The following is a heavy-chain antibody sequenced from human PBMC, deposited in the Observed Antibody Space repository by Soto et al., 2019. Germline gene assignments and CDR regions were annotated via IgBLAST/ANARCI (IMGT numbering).Heavy chain of an antibody. V-gene: IGHV3-48*02. CDR1: GFTFSSYS. D-gene: IGHD6-19*01. CDR3: ASCPCTGYSSGWPNWFAP. Sequence: GGSLRLSCAASGFTFSSYSMNWVRQAPGKGLEWVSYISSSSSTIYYADSVKGRFTISRDNAKNSLYLQMNSLRDEDTAVYYYASCPCTGYSSGWPNWFAPWGQGTLVTVSS. CDR2: ISSSSSTI. J-gene: IGHJ5*02.